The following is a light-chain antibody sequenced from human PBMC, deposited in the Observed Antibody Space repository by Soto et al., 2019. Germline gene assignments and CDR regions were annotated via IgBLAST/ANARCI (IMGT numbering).Light chain of an antibody. Sequence: QSALTQPASASGSPGQSITISCTGTSSDVGGYNYVSWYHQHPGKAPKLMISDVSNRPSGVSNRFSGSKSGNTASLTISGLQADDEEDYYCSSYTSSSPPREVFGGGTKLTVL. V-gene: IGLV2-14*01. CDR3: SSYTSSSPPREV. CDR2: DVS. CDR1: SSDVGGYNY. J-gene: IGLJ2*01.